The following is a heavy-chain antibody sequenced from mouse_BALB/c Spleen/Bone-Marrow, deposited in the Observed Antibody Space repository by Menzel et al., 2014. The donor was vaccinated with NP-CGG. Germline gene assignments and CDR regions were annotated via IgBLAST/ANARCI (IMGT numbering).Heavy chain of an antibody. CDR2: ILPGSGTT. D-gene: IGHD2-4*01. V-gene: IGHV1-9*01. CDR1: GYTFSTYL. Sequence: QAHLQKFGPDLMKPGASVKLSCTATGYTFSTYLLEGVKQRPGHGLEWIGVILPGSGTTNYNEKFKGKATFTADTSSNTAYMQLSSLTSEDSAVYYCARLITTGGFAYWGQGTLVTVSA. J-gene: IGHJ3*01. CDR3: ARLITTGGFAY.